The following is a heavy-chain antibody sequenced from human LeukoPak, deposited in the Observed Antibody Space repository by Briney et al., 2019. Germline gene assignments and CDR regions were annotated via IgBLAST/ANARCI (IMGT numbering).Heavy chain of an antibody. Sequence: PGGSLRLSCAASGFTFSSYGMTWVRQAPGKGLEWVSAISGGGASTYFADSVKGRFTISRDNPKNTLYLQMNNLRAEDTAVYYCAKNHGFDGYHWLDYCGHGTLVTVSS. V-gene: IGHV3-23*01. D-gene: IGHD5-24*01. CDR2: ISGGGAST. J-gene: IGHJ5*01. CDR3: AKNHGFDGYHWLDY. CDR1: GFTFSSYG.